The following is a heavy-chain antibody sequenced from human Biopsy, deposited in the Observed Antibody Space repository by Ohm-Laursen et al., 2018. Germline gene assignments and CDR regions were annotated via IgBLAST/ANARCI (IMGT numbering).Heavy chain of an antibody. V-gene: IGHV1-69*06. Sequence: VKVSCKAPEGTFSNYGVHWVRQAPGQGLEWLGGNIPILGTGNYAQKFQDRVTVAANTSTSTATMELRSLRSDDTAVYYCATKLTGYFHHWGQGTLVIVSS. CDR1: EGTFSNYG. D-gene: IGHD3-9*01. J-gene: IGHJ1*01. CDR3: ATKLTGYFHH. CDR2: NIPILGTG.